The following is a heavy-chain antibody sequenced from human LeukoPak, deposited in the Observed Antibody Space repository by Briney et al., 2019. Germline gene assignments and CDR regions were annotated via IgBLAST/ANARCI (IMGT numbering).Heavy chain of an antibody. CDR1: GGSISSYY. CDR3: ARDGNSPRYYYGMDV. Sequence: SETLSLTCTVSGGSISSYYWGWIRQPPGKGLEWIGYIYYSGSTNYNPSLKSRVTISVDTSKNQFSLKLSSVTAADTAVYYCARDGNSPRYYYGMDVWAKGPRSPSP. V-gene: IGHV4-59*01. J-gene: IGHJ6*02. CDR2: IYYSGST. D-gene: IGHD5-18*01.